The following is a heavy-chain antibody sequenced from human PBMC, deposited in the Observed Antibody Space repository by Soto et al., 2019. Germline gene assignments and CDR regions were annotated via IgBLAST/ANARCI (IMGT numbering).Heavy chain of an antibody. V-gene: IGHV3-20*01. CDR3: ANCSREKVGFDY. CDR2: KDRNGES. D-gene: IGHD1-26*01. J-gene: IGHJ4*02. Sequence: GGSLRLSCAASGFTFDDFGMTWVCGAPGKGLEWVFGKDRNGESNLCRLCEGPIHHLQRQRKKSLNLQTNSLSAEATAFFHCANCSREKVGFDYWGQGALVTVSS. CDR1: GFTFDDFG.